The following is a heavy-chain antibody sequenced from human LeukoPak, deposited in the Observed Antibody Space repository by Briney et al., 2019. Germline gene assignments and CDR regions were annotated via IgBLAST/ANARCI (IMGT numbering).Heavy chain of an antibody. D-gene: IGHD6-19*01. CDR1: GLTFSSYA. CDR3: AKDGSSGFPGGAFDI. CDR2: ISGSGGST. Sequence: GGSLRLSCAASGLTFSSYAMSWVRQATGKGLEWVSAISGSGGSTYYADSVKGRFTISRDNSKNTLYLQMNSLRAEGTAVYYCAKDGSSGFPGGAFDIWGQGTMVTVSS. J-gene: IGHJ3*02. V-gene: IGHV3-23*01.